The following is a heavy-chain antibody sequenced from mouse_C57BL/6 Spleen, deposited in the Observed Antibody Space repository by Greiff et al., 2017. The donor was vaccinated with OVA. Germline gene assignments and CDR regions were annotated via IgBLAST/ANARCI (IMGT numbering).Heavy chain of an antibody. CDR3: ARDYYGRGGFAY. CDR2: IYPGDGDT. V-gene: IGHV1-82*01. Sequence: RVEPGASVKISCKASGYAFSSSWMNWVKQRPGKGLEWIGRIYPGDGDTNYNGKFKGKATLTADKSSSTAYMQLSSLTSEDSAVYFCARDYYGRGGFAYWGQGTLVTVSA. CDR1: GYAFSSSW. J-gene: IGHJ3*01. D-gene: IGHD1-1*01.